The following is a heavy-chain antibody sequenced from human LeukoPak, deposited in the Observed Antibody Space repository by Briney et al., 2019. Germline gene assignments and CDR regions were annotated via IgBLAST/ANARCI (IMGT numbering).Heavy chain of an antibody. Sequence: GGSLRLSCVASGFTFDEYAMHWVRQAPGKGLEWVSVISGDGDTTYYADSLKGRFTISRDNSKNSLYLQFDSLRTEDTALYFCARDMAPQLPPYDAFDIWGQGTRVTVSS. CDR2: ISGDGDTT. CDR3: ARDMAPQLPPYDAFDI. CDR1: GFTFDEYA. J-gene: IGHJ3*02. D-gene: IGHD2-2*01. V-gene: IGHV3-43*02.